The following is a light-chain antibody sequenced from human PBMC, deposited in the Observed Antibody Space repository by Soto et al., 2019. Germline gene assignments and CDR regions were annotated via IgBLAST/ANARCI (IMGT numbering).Light chain of an antibody. J-gene: IGKJ4*01. V-gene: IGKV3-11*01. CDR2: DAF. CDR3: QQHSSGPLT. CDR1: QTISTS. Sequence: EIVMTQSPSTLSLSPGERATLSCRASQTISTSVAWYQQKPGQAPRLLIYDAFNRATGIPARFSGSGSETDFTLTISSLEPEDFAVYYCQQHSSGPLTFGGGTKVEIK.